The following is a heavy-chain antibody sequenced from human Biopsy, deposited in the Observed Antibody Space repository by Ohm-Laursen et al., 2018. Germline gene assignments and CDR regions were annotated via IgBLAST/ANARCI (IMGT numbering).Heavy chain of an antibody. D-gene: IGHD6-13*01. CDR2: IIPTFDTP. Sequence: ESSVKVSCKTSGGTFNSYVITWVRQAPGQGLEWMGRIIPTFDTPTYAPDFQGRVTFTADKSTGTATLDLRSLTSEDTAVYYCAGGAAKGYPYDHWGQGTLVTVSS. CDR1: GGTFNSYV. CDR3: AGGAAKGYPYDH. J-gene: IGHJ5*02. V-gene: IGHV1-69*06.